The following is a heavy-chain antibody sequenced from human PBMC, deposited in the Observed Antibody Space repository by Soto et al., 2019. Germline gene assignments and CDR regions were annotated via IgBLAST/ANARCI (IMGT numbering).Heavy chain of an antibody. CDR1: GFTFSNYA. Sequence: EVQLLESGGGLVQPGGSLRLSCAASGFTFSNYAMSWVRQAPGKGLEWVSGLSGSVHSTYYADSVKGRFSISRDNSTKTLFLKMNSGGADDTAVNSVAKDSAKKRVPAYGGQGTLFIVSS. J-gene: IGHJ4*02. CDR2: LSGSVHST. D-gene: IGHD2-2*01. V-gene: IGHV3-23*01. CDR3: AKDSAKKRVPAY.